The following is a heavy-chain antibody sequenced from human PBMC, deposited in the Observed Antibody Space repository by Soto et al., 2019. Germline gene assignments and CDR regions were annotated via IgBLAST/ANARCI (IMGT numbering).Heavy chain of an antibody. V-gene: IGHV4-59*08. J-gene: IGHJ3*02. D-gene: IGHD3-10*01. CDR1: GGSISSYY. CDR2: IYYSGST. Sequence: PSETLSLTCTVSGGSISSYYWGWIRQPPGKGLEWIGYIYYSGSTNYNPSLKSRVTISVDTSKNQFSLKLSSVTAADTAVYYCARRPMVRGVESLYAFDIWGQGTMVTVSS. CDR3: ARRPMVRGVESLYAFDI.